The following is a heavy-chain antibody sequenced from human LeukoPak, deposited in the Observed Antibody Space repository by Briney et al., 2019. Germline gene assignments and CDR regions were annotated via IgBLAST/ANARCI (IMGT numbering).Heavy chain of an antibody. D-gene: IGHD5-24*01. J-gene: IGHJ4*02. CDR1: GGSISSYD. V-gene: IGHV4-59*12. Sequence: PSETLSLTCTVSGGSISSYDWNWIRKPPGKGLEWIGYIYYSGSTNYNPSLKSRVTISVDTSKNQFSLKLSSVTAADTVVYYCARESQEKYYFDYWGQGTLVTVSS. CDR3: ARESQEKYYFDY. CDR2: IYYSGST.